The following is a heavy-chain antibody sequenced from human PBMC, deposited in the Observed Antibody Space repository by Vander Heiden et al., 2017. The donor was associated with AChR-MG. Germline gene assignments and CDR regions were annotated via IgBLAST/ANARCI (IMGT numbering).Heavy chain of an antibody. V-gene: IGHV4-34*01. D-gene: IGHD3-16*01. J-gene: IGHJ4*02. CDR2: INHSGST. CDR1: GGSFSGYY. Sequence: QVQLQQWGAGLLKPSETLSLTCAVYGGSFSGYYWSWIRQPPGKGLEWIGEINHSGSTNYNPSLKSRVTISVDTSKNQFSLKLSSVTAADTAVYYCARGTPGDRWGQGTLVTVSS. CDR3: ARGTPGDR.